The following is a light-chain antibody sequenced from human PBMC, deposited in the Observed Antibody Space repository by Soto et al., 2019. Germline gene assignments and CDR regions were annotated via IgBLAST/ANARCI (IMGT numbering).Light chain of an antibody. CDR1: SSNIGSNT. CDR2: TNN. Sequence: QSVLTQPPSASGAPGQRVSISCSGSSSNIGSNTVNWYQQLPGTAPKLLIYTNNQRPPGVPDRFSGSKSGTSASLAISGLRSEDEADYYCATWDDSLNAVVFGGGTKLTVL. CDR3: ATWDDSLNAVV. J-gene: IGLJ2*01. V-gene: IGLV1-44*01.